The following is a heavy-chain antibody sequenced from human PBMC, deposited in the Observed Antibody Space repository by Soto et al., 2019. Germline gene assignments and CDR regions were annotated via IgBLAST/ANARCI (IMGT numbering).Heavy chain of an antibody. CDR3: ARGSASKIRNWNHDY. CDR2: ISYDGSNK. D-gene: IGHD1-20*01. CDR1: GFTFSSYA. J-gene: IGHJ4*02. V-gene: IGHV3-30-3*01. Sequence: GGSLRLSCAASGFTFSSYAMHWVRQAPGKGLEWVAVISYDGSNKYYADSVKGRFTISRDNSKNTLYLQMNSLRAEDTAVYYCARGSASKIRNWNHDYWGQGTLVTVSS.